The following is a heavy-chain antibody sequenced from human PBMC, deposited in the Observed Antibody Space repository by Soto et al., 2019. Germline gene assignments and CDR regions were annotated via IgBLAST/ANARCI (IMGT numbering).Heavy chain of an antibody. V-gene: IGHV1-69*02. CDR3: ARGTGGNWAACDV. D-gene: IGHD2-15*01. J-gene: IGHJ3*01. Sequence: SVKVSCKASGGTFSSYIISWVRQAPGQGLEWMGRIIPILGIANYAQKFQGRVTITADKSTSTAYMELSSLRSEDTAVYYCARGTGGNWAACDVWGQGTMVTVSS. CDR2: IIPILGIA. CDR1: GGTFSSYI.